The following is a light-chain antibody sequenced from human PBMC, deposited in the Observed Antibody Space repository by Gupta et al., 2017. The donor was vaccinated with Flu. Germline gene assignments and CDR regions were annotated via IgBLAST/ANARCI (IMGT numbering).Light chain of an antibody. CDR3: QQYNSYSRT. V-gene: IGKV1-5*03. CDR1: QSISSL. Sequence: DIQMTTSPSTLSASVGDRVTITCRASQSISSLLAWYQQKPGKDPKLLIYKASSLESGVPSRFSGSGSGTEFTLTISSLQPDDFATYYCQQYNSYSRTFGQGTKVEIK. J-gene: IGKJ1*01. CDR2: KAS.